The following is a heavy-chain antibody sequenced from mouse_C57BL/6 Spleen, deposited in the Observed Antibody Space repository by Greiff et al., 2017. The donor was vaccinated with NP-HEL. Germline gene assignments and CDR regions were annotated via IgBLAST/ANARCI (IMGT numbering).Heavy chain of an antibody. J-gene: IGHJ2*01. CDR2: INPYNGDT. CDR3: ARNYDYFFDD. V-gene: IGHV1-20*01. CDR1: GYSFTGYF. Sequence: VQLKESGPELVKPGDSVKISCKASGYSFTGYFMNWVMQSHGKSLEWIGRINPYNGDTFYNQKFKGKATLTVDKSSSTAHMELRSLTSEDSAVYYYARNYDYFFDDWGQGTTLTVSS. D-gene: IGHD2-4*01.